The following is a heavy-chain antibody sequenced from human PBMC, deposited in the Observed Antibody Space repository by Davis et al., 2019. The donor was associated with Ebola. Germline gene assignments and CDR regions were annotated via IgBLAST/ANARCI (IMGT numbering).Heavy chain of an antibody. D-gene: IGHD6-13*01. V-gene: IGHV4-34*01. CDR2: INHSGST. CDR3: ARVVTQQLVSLYYYYGMDV. Sequence: SETLSLTCAVYGGSFSGYYWSWIRQPPGKGLEWIGEINHSGSTNYNPSLKSRVTISVDTSKNQFSLKLSSVTAAETAVYYCARVVTQQLVSLYYYYGMDVWGQGTTVTVSS. J-gene: IGHJ6*02. CDR1: GGSFSGYY.